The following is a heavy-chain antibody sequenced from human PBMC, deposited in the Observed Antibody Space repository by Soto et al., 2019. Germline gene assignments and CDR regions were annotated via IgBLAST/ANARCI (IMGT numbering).Heavy chain of an antibody. D-gene: IGHD1-26*01. V-gene: IGHV4-59*08. CDR2: ISNTEST. J-gene: IGHJ4*02. CDR1: GGSIGTYY. Sequence: PSETLSLTCTVSGGSIGTYYWSWIRQPPGKGLEWIGDISNTESTNYNPSHKSRVTITVDTSKNQFSLKLSSVTAADTAVYYCARRVVGTTGPIDYWGQGALVT. CDR3: ARRVVGTTGPIDY.